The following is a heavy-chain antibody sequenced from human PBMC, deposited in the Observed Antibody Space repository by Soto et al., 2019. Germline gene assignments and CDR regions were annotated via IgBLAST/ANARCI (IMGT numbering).Heavy chain of an antibody. Sequence: ESGGGLVQPGRSLRLSCVASGLTFDDYAMHWVRQAPGKGLEWVSGISWNGDSSGYADSVKGRFTISRDNAKNSLFLQMNSLRADDTALYFCAKDTYIMVGVTHIDFWGRGTLVTVSS. CDR2: ISWNGDSS. V-gene: IGHV3-9*01. J-gene: IGHJ4*02. CDR1: GLTFDDYA. D-gene: IGHD1-26*01. CDR3: AKDTYIMVGVTHIDF.